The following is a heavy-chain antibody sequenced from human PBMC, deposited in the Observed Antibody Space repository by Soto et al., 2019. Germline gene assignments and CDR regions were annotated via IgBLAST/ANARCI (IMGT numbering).Heavy chain of an antibody. V-gene: IGHV4-59*01. CDR2: IYYTGTT. J-gene: IGHJ6*02. Sequence: QVQLQESGPGLVKPSETLSLTCAVSGGSISGFYWNWIRQSPREGLEWIGYIYYTGTTNYNPSLESRVTISVDTSKNHLSLTLGSVTAADTAIYYCARDCSGSNCYYGMDVWGQGTTVTVSS. CDR3: ARDCSGSNCYYGMDV. CDR1: GGSISGFY. D-gene: IGHD2-15*01.